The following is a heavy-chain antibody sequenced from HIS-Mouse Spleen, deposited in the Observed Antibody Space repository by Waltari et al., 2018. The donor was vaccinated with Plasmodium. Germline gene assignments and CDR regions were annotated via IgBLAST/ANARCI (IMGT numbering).Heavy chain of an antibody. CDR2: ISYDGSNK. CDR1: GVTFSSYG. CDR3: AKEGYSSGVFFFDY. D-gene: IGHD6-19*01. V-gene: IGHV3-30*18. Sequence: QVQLVESGGGGVQPGRSLRRSCAASGVTFSSYGRHWVRQAPGKGLEWVAVISYDGSNKYYADSVKGRFTISRDNSKNTLYLQMNSLRAEDTAVYYCAKEGYSSGVFFFDYWGQGTLVTVSS. J-gene: IGHJ4*02.